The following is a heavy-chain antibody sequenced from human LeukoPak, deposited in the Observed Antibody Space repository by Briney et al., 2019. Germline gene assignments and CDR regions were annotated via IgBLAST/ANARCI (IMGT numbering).Heavy chain of an antibody. J-gene: IGHJ6*03. Sequence: SETLSLTCTVSGGSISSGSYYWSWIRQPAGKGLEWIGRIYTSGSTNYNPSLKSRVTISVDTSKNQFSLKLSSVTAADTAVYYCAREAAWRYYDSSGYSGNYYYYMDVWGKGTTVTISS. V-gene: IGHV4-61*02. CDR2: IYTSGST. D-gene: IGHD3-22*01. CDR3: AREAAWRYYDSSGYSGNYYYYMDV. CDR1: GGSISSGSYY.